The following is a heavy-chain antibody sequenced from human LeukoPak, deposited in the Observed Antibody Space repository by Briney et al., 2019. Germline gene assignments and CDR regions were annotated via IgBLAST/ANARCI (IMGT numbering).Heavy chain of an antibody. CDR1: GGSISSYY. CDR3: ARVTSSGSYWIVYYGMDV. CDR2: IYYSGST. D-gene: IGHD1-26*01. V-gene: IGHV4-59*01. J-gene: IGHJ6*02. Sequence: SETLSLTCTVSGGSISSYYWSWIRQPPGKGLEWIGYIYYSGSTNYNPSLKSRVTISVDMSKNQFSLKLSSVTAADTAVYYCARVTSSGSYWIVYYGMDVWGQGTTVTVSS.